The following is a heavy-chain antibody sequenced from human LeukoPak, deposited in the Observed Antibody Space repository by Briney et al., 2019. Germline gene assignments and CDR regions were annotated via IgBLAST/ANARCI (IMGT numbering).Heavy chain of an antibody. D-gene: IGHD6-13*01. CDR3: ARDNYPIAGSFDP. V-gene: IGHV6-1*01. J-gene: IGHJ5*02. Sequence: SQTLSLTCAISGDIVSSNSAAWNWTRQSPSRGLEWLGRTYYRSKWYNDYAVSVKSRITINPDTSKNQFSLQLNSVTPEDTAVYYCARDNYPIAGSFDPWGQGTLVTVSS. CDR2: TYYRSKWYN. CDR1: GDIVSSNSAA.